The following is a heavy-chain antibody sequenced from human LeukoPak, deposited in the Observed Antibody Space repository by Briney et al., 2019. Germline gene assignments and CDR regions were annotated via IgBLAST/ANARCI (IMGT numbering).Heavy chain of an antibody. CDR2: FDPEDGET. CDR3: ATGRDEGGEAHYYGMDV. Sequence: ASVKVSCKASGYTFTSYYMHWVRQAPGKGLEWMGGFDPEDGETIYAQKFQGRVTMTEDTSTDTAYMELSSLRSEDTAVYYCATGRDEGGEAHYYGMDVWGQGTTVTVSS. V-gene: IGHV1-24*01. D-gene: IGHD2-21*01. CDR1: GYTFTSYY. J-gene: IGHJ6*02.